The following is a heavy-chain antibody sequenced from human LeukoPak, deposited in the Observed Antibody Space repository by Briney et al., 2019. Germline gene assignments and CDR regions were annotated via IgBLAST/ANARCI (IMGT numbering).Heavy chain of an antibody. D-gene: IGHD3-10*01. CDR3: ARGELIQGMKWFGELWYWFDP. CDR2: INPNSGGT. CDR1: GYTFTGYY. J-gene: IGHJ5*02. Sequence: ASVKVSCKASGYTFTGYYMHWVRQAPGQGLEWMGWINPNSGGTNYAQKFQGRVTMTRDTSTSTAYMELSRLRSDDTAVYYCARGELIQGMKWFGELWYWFDPWGQGTLVTVSS. V-gene: IGHV1-2*02.